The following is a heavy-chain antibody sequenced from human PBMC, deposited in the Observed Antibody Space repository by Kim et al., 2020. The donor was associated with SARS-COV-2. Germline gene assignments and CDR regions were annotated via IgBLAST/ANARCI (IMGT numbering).Heavy chain of an antibody. CDR2: ISYDGSNK. Sequence: GGSLRLSCAASGFTFSSYAMHWVRQAPGKGLEWVAVISYDGSNKYYADSVKGRFTISRDNSKNTLYLQMNSLRAEDTAVYYCARGGYGSGSYYYSRWYYYYGMDVWGQGTTVTVSS. CDR1: GFTFSSYA. V-gene: IGHV3-30*04. D-gene: IGHD3-10*01. J-gene: IGHJ6*02. CDR3: ARGGYGSGSYYYSRWYYYYGMDV.